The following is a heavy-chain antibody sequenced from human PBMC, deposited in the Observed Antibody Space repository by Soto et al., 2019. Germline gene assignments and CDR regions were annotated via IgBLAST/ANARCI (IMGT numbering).Heavy chain of an antibody. V-gene: IGHV3-23*01. CDR2: ISGSGSST. J-gene: IGHJ4*02. CDR1: GFTFSSYT. D-gene: IGHD5-18*01. Sequence: SGGSLTLSRASSGFTFSSYTLNWQRQDPGEWLEWVSTISGSGSSTYYADSVKGRFTISSDTSKNTLYLQMNSLRAEDMAVYYCASRDTTMGRGFDYWGQGA. CDR3: ASRDTTMGRGFDY.